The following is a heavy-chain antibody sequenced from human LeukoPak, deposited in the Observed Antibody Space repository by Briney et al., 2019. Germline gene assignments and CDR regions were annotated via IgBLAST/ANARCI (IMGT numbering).Heavy chain of an antibody. CDR1: GFTFSSYA. CDR3: AKGVYDFWSGYSDY. Sequence: PGGSLRLSCAASGFTFSSYAMSWVRQAPGKGLEWVAFIRYDGSNKYYADSVKGRFTISRDNSKNTLYLQMNSLRAEDTAVYYCAKGVYDFWSGYSDYWGQGTLVTVSS. CDR2: IRYDGSNK. D-gene: IGHD3-3*01. J-gene: IGHJ4*02. V-gene: IGHV3-30*02.